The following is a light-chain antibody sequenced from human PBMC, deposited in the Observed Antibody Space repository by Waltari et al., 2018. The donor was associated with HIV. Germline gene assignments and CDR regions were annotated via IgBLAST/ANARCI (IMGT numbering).Light chain of an antibody. Sequence: QSVLTQPPSASGTPGQRITISCSGSSSKIGNNYVHWYQHLPGTAPKLLIYRNNQRASGVPDRFSGSKSGTSASLAISGLRSEDEADYYCTTWDDSLNVLVFGGGTEVTVL. V-gene: IGLV1-47*01. CDR1: SSKIGNNY. J-gene: IGLJ3*02. CDR3: TTWDDSLNVLV. CDR2: RNN.